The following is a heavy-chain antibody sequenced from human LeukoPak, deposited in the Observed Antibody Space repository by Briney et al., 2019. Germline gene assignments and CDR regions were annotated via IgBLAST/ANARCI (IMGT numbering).Heavy chain of an antibody. J-gene: IGHJ4*02. CDR3: ARSIFGVVIDY. CDR1: GFTFGDYP. V-gene: IGHV3-49*04. CDR2: IRSKAYGETI. Sequence: GGSLRLSCTGSGFTFGDYPINWVRQAPGKGLEWVGFIRSKAYGETIAYAASVKGRFTISRDDSKSIAYLQMNSLKTEDTAVYYCARSIFGVVIDYWGQGTLVTVSS. D-gene: IGHD3-3*01.